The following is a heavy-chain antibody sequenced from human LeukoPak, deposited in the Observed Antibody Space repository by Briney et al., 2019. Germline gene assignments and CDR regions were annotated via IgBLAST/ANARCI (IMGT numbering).Heavy chain of an antibody. CDR3: ARDRPYYYDSSGYYLAGAFDI. CDR2: ISYDGSNK. V-gene: IGHV3-30-3*01. Sequence: PGRSPRLSCAASGFTFSSYAMHWVRQAPGKGLEWVAVISYDGSNKYYADSVKGRFTISRDNSKNMLYLQMNSLRAEDTAVYYCARDRPYYYDSSGYYLAGAFDIWGQGTMVTVSS. D-gene: IGHD3-22*01. CDR1: GFTFSSYA. J-gene: IGHJ3*02.